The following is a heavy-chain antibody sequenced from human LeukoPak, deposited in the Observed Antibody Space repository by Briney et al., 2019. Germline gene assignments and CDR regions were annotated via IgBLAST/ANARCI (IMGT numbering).Heavy chain of an antibody. CDR3: AREQSGITIFGVVIHNYNWFDP. V-gene: IGHV1-46*01. D-gene: IGHD3-3*01. Sequence: ASVKVSCKASGYTFTSYYMHWVRQAPGQGLEWMGIINPSGGSTSYAQKFQGRVTTTRDMSTSTVYMELSSLRSEDTAVYYCAREQSGITIFGVVIHNYNWFDPWGQGTLVTVSS. J-gene: IGHJ5*02. CDR1: GYTFTSYY. CDR2: INPSGGST.